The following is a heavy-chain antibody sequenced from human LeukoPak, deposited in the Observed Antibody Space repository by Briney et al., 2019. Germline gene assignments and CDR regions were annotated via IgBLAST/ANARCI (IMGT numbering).Heavy chain of an antibody. CDR3: ARGGYYYDSSGYYYYYHYMDV. CDR2: INHSGST. Sequence: PSETLSLTCAVYGGSFSGYYWSWIRQPPGKGLEWIGEINHSGSTNYNPSLKSRVTISVDTSKNQFSLKLSSVTAADTAVYYCARGGYYYDSSGYYYYYHYMDVWGKGTTVTVSS. J-gene: IGHJ6*03. D-gene: IGHD3-22*01. CDR1: GGSFSGYY. V-gene: IGHV4-34*01.